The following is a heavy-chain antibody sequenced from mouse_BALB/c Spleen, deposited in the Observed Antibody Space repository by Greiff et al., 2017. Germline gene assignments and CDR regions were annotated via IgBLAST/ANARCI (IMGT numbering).Heavy chain of an antibody. CDR3: ARTTVVDPWFAY. J-gene: IGHJ3*01. CDR1: GYTFTSYW. D-gene: IGHD1-1*01. Sequence: QVQLQQPGAELVKPGAPVKLSCKASGYTFTSYWMNWVKQRPGRGLEWIGRIDPSDSETHYNQKFKDKATLTVDKSSSTAYIQLSSLTSEDSAVYYCARTTVVDPWFAYWGQGTLVTVSA. CDR2: IDPSDSET. V-gene: IGHV1-69*02.